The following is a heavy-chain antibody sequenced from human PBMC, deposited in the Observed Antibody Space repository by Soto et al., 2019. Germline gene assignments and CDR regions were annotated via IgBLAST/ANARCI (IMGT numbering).Heavy chain of an antibody. J-gene: IGHJ4*02. CDR3: ASSSGNNYGVGTNYYFDY. V-gene: IGHV1-69*06. CDR1: GGTFSTYS. CDR2: IIPIFGTA. Sequence: QVQLVQSGAEVKKPGSSVKVSCKTSGGTFSTYSIVWVRQAPGEGLEWRGWIIPIFGTANYAQKFQDRVTITADKSANTALMELSSLKSEDTAMYYCASSSGNNYGVGTNYYFDYLGQGTLVTFSS. D-gene: IGHD1-26*01.